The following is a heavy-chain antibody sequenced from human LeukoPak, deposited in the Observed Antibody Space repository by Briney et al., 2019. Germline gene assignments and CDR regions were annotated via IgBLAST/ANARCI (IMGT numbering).Heavy chain of an antibody. D-gene: IGHD3-22*01. CDR3: AGLKYYYDSSGYYYFDY. CDR2: TYYGGST. CDR1: GVSISSGGYY. J-gene: IGHJ4*02. V-gene: IGHV4-31*03. Sequence: PSETLSLTCTVSGVSISSGGYYWSWIRQHPGTGLEWIGYTYYGGSTYSHPSLKSRVGISLDKSKNQFSLRLNSVTAADTAAYYCAGLKYYYDSSGYYYFDYWGQGTLVTVSS.